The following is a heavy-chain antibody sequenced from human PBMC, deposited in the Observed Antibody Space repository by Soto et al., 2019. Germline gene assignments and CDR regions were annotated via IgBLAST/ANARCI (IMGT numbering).Heavy chain of an antibody. J-gene: IGHJ4*02. D-gene: IGHD6-13*01. CDR3: ARDDYQPRAAAGTGHDY. CDR1: GFTFSSYW. V-gene: IGHV3-74*01. CDR2: INSDGSST. Sequence: GSLRLSCAASGFTFSSYWMHWVRQAPGKGLVWVSRINSDGSSTSYADSVKGRFTISRDNAKNTLYLQMNSLRAEDTAVYYCARDDYQPRAAAGTGHDYWGQGTLVTVSS.